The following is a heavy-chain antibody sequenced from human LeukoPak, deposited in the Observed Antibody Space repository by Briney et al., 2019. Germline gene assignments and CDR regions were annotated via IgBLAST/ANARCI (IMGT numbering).Heavy chain of an antibody. J-gene: IGHJ5*02. D-gene: IGHD4/OR15-4a*01. Sequence: GESLKISCKAFGYRFTSYWIGWVRQMPGKGLEWMGIIYPADSDTRYSPSFQGQVTISADKSLSIAYLQWSSLKASDTAMYYCALWRWLPNWFDPWGRGTLVTVSS. CDR3: ALWRWLPNWFDP. CDR2: IYPADSDT. CDR1: GYRFTSYW. V-gene: IGHV5-51*03.